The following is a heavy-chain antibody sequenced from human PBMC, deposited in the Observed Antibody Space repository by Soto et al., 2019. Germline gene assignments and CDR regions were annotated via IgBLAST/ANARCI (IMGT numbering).Heavy chain of an antibody. V-gene: IGHV4-59*08. CDR3: ASHWDWGSLGY. Sequence: QVQLQESGPGLVKPSETLSLTCTVSGDSISSDYWSWIRQPPGKGLEWIGFIYYSGSINYNPSLESRVAISVDTSKNQFSLKLTSVTAADTAVYYCASHWDWGSLGYWGQGTLVTVSS. CDR2: IYYSGSI. CDR1: GDSISSDY. J-gene: IGHJ4*02. D-gene: IGHD3-16*01.